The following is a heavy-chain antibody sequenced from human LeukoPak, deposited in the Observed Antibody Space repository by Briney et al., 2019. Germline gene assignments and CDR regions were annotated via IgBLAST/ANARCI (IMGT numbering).Heavy chain of an antibody. CDR2: MYPGDSDT. V-gene: IGHV5-51*01. D-gene: IGHD3-22*01. CDR1: GYIFTSYW. Sequence: GESLKISCKASGYIFTSYWIGWVRQMPGKGLEWMGIMYPGDSDTRYSPSFQGQVTISDDKSISTAYLQWSSLKASDTAMYYCARRAYYDSSGYYEEADFWGQGTLVTVSS. CDR3: ARRAYYDSSGYYEEADF. J-gene: IGHJ4*02.